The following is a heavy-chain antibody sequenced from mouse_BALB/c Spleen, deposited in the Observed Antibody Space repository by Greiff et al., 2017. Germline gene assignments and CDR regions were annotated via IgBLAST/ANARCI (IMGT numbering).Heavy chain of an antibody. CDR1: GFTFSSFG. V-gene: IGHV5-17*02. Sequence: EVKLMESGGGLVQPGGSRKLSCAASGFTFSSFGMHWVRQAPEKGLEWVAYISSGSSTIYYADTVKGRFTISRDNPKNTLFLQMTSLRSEDTAMYYCARSPSPQYYFDYWGQGTTLTVSS. CDR3: ARSPSPQYYFDY. J-gene: IGHJ2*01. CDR2: ISSGSSTI.